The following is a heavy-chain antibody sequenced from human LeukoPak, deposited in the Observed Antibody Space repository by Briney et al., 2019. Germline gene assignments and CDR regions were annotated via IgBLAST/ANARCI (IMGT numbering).Heavy chain of an antibody. Sequence: PGGSLRLSCAASGFTFDDYAMHWVRQAPGKGLEWVSGISWNSGSIGYADSVKGRFTISRDNAKNSLYLQMNSLRAEDMAFYYCAKGTPGGDYGDFYFMDVWGKGTTVTVSS. CDR3: AKGTPGGDYGDFYFMDV. CDR1: GFTFDDYA. J-gene: IGHJ6*04. V-gene: IGHV3-9*03. D-gene: IGHD4-17*01. CDR2: ISWNSGSI.